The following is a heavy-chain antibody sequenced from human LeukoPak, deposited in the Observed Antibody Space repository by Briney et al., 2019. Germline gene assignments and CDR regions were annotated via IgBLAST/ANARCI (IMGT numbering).Heavy chain of an antibody. D-gene: IGHD3-3*01. CDR2: IYYSGST. J-gene: IGHJ5*02. CDR3: ARGIFGVVIQDNWFDP. CDR1: GGSISSYY. Sequence: PSETLSLTCTVPGGSISSYYWSWIRQPPGKGLEWLGYIYYSGSTNYNPSLKSRVTISVDTSKNQFSLKLSSVTAADTAVYYCARGIFGVVIQDNWFDPWGQGTLVTVSS. V-gene: IGHV4-59*01.